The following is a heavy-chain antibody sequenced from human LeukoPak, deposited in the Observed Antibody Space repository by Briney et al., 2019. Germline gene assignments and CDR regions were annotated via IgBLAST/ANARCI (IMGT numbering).Heavy chain of an antibody. CDR1: GFAVSDNY. Sequence: GGSLRLSCAASGFAVSDNYMSWVRQAPGRGLEWVSAISASGDVTFYADSLRGRFTISRDNSKSTLYLQMNGLRAEDTAIFYCAKSLFTSATGTGRAFHIWGQGTRVTVSS. CDR3: AKSLFTSATGTGRAFHI. V-gene: IGHV3-23*01. D-gene: IGHD1-1*01. CDR2: ISASGDVT. J-gene: IGHJ3*02.